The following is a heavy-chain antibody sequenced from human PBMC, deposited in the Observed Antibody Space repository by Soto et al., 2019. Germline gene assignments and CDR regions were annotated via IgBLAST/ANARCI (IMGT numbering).Heavy chain of an antibody. D-gene: IGHD3-3*01. CDR3: ARGEPYYDFWSGRNWFDP. J-gene: IGHJ5*02. CDR2: IYYSGST. CDR1: GGSISSGGYY. Sequence: PSETLSLTCTVSGGSISSGGYYWSWIRQHPGKGLEWIGYIYYSGSTNYNPSLKSRVTISVDTSKNQFSLKLSSVTAADTAVYYCARGEPYYDFWSGRNWFDPWGQGTLVTVSS. V-gene: IGHV4-61*08.